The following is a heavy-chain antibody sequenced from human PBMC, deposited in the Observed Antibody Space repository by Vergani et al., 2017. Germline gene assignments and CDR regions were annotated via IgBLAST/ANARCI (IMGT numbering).Heavy chain of an antibody. D-gene: IGHD4-11*01. Sequence: QVQLVQSGAEVKKPGASVKVSCKAFGYTFTSYGISWVRQAPGQGLEWMGWISAYNGNTNYAQKLQGRVTMTTDTSTSTAYMELGSLRSDDTAVYYCAREHGPTTAYDYGMDVWGQGTTVTVSS. J-gene: IGHJ6*02. V-gene: IGHV1-18*01. CDR2: ISAYNGNT. CDR1: GYTFTSYG. CDR3: AREHGPTTAYDYGMDV.